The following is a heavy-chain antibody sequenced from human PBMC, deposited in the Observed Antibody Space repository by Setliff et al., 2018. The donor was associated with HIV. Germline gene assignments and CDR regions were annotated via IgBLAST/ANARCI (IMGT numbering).Heavy chain of an antibody. CDR2: IYYSGST. CDR3: ARIVRWELVATSTFFYYYMDD. J-gene: IGHJ6*03. Sequence: PSETLSLTCTVSGGSISGYYWSWIRQPPGKGLEWIGYIYYSGSTHHNPSLESRVATSVDTSKNQFSLKLSSVTAADTAVYYCARIVRWELVATSTFFYYYMDDWGKGTTVTVSS. V-gene: IGHV4-59*08. CDR1: GGSISGYY. D-gene: IGHD1-26*01.